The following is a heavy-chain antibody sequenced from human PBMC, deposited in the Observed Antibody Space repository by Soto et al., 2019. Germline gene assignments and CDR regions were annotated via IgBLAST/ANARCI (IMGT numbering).Heavy chain of an antibody. Sequence: GASVKVSCKASGYTFTSYDINWVRQATGQGFEWMGWINPNTGYTDYAQKFQDRVTMTGNTSITTAYMELSSLRSEDTAVYYCVRGRVMITFGVVIVIDYWGQGSPVTVSS. CDR1: GYTFTSYD. J-gene: IGHJ4*02. V-gene: IGHV1-8*01. CDR3: VRGRVMITFGVVIVIDY. CDR2: INPNTGYT. D-gene: IGHD3-16*02.